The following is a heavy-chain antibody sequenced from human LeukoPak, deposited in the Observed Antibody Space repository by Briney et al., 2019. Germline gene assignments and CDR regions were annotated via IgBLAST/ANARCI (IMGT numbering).Heavy chain of an antibody. D-gene: IGHD3-16*01. Sequence: GGSLRLSCAASGFTFSSYAMHWVRQAPGKGLEWVAVISYDGSNKYYADSVKGRFTISRDNSKNTLYLQMDSLRAEDTAVYYCACYGFDYWGQGTLVTVSS. CDR3: ACYGFDY. CDR1: GFTFSSYA. J-gene: IGHJ4*02. CDR2: ISYDGSNK. V-gene: IGHV3-30*04.